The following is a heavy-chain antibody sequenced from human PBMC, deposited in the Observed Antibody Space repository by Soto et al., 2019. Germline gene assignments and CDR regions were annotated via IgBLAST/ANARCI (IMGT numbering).Heavy chain of an antibody. D-gene: IGHD3-3*01. J-gene: IGHJ4*02. CDR2: FIPVYRTL. Sequence: ASVKVSCKASGGSFGNSAINWVRQTPGQGLEWLGGFIPVYRTLNYAQKFQGRVTITADESTGTAYMTLSSLASGDTAVYYCATGVIWIGYFTVDSWGQGTRVTVSS. V-gene: IGHV1-69*13. CDR1: GGSFGNSA. CDR3: ATGVIWIGYFTVDS.